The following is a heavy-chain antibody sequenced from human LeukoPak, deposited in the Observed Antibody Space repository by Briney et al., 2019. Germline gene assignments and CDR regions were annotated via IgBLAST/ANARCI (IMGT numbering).Heavy chain of an antibody. V-gene: IGHV1-69*13. J-gene: IGHJ4*02. CDR1: GYTFTSYY. CDR3: AIRRSGWGYFDY. CDR2: IIPIFGTA. Sequence: SVKVSCKASGYTFTSYYMHWVRQAPGQGLEWMGGIIPIFGTANYAQKFQGRVTITADESTSTAYMELSSLRSEDTAVYYCAIRRSGWGYFDYWGQGTLVTVSS. D-gene: IGHD6-19*01.